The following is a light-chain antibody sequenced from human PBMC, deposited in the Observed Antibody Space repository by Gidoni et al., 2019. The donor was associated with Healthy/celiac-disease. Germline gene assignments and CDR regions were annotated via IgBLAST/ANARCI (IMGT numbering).Light chain of an antibody. CDR1: QSISSW. Sequence: DIQMTQSPSTLSASVGDRVTITCRASQSISSWLAWYPQKPGKAPKLLIYKASSLESGVPSRFSGSGSGTEFTLTISSLQPDDFATYSCQQYNSSPWTFGQGTKVEIK. CDR2: KAS. J-gene: IGKJ1*01. V-gene: IGKV1-5*03. CDR3: QQYNSSPWT.